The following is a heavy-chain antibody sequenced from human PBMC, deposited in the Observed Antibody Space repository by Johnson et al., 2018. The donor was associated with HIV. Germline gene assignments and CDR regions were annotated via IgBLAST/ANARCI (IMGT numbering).Heavy chain of an antibody. CDR3: STDPLYYDYPLGAYDI. V-gene: IGHV3-30*03. CDR2: ISYNGTNT. J-gene: IGHJ3*02. Sequence: QVQLVESGGGVVQPGRSLRLSCVASGFTFSSYGMHWVRQTPGKGLEWVAVISYNGTNTWYADSVKGRFTISRDDSKNTLYLQMNSLKTEDTAVYYCSTDPLYYDYPLGAYDIWGQGTIVTVSS. D-gene: IGHD3-16*01. CDR1: GFTFSSYG.